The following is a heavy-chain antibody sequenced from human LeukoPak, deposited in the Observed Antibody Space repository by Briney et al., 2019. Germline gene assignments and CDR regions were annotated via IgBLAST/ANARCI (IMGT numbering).Heavy chain of an antibody. CDR1: GFSFGSHP. Sequence: PGGSLRLSCAASGFSFGSHPMNWVRQAPGKGLEWVSGITGSGDYTYYIDSVQGRFTISRDNSKNMLFLQMNSLRAEDTAVYYCAKDGNRAFDYWGQGTLVTVSS. D-gene: IGHD1-14*01. CDR2: ITGSGDYT. CDR3: AKDGNRAFDY. J-gene: IGHJ4*02. V-gene: IGHV3-23*01.